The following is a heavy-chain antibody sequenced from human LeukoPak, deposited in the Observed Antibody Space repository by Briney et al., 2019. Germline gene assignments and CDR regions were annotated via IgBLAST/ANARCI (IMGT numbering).Heavy chain of an antibody. CDR3: ARHHIVVVPAAMYYYYYMDV. J-gene: IGHJ6*03. Sequence: PSETLSLTCAVYGGSFSGYYWSWIRQPPGKGLEWLGEINHSGSTNYNPSLKSRVTISVDTSKNQFSLKLSSVTAADTAVYYCARHHIVVVPAAMYYYYYMDVWGKGTTVTISS. CDR2: INHSGST. CDR1: GGSFSGYY. V-gene: IGHV4-34*01. D-gene: IGHD2-2*01.